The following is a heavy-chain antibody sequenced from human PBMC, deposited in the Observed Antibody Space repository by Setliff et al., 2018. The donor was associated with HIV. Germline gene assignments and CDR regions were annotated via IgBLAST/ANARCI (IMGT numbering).Heavy chain of an antibody. Sequence: PSESLSLTCSVSYSSLTSNNFYWGWIRQPPGRGLEWIGNIYYTGTTYYNSSLKSRVRISVDTSTNQFSLNVTSVTAADTAVYYCARGNYYNMWAGPFDYWGQGTLVTVPQ. J-gene: IGHJ4*02. D-gene: IGHD3-10*01. V-gene: IGHV4-39*07. CDR3: ARGNYYNMWAGPFDY. CDR2: IYYTGTT. CDR1: YSSLTSNNFY.